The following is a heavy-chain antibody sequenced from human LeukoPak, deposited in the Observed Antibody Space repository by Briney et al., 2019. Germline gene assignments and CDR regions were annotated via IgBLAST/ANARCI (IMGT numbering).Heavy chain of an antibody. CDR2: IYHSGST. CDR3: ARDPGGGQEWLGGNWFDP. Sequence: SETLSLTCTVSGGSISSSNWWSWVRQPPGKGLEWIGEIYHSGSTNYNPSLKSRVTISVDKSKNQFSLKLSSVTAADTAVYYCARDPGGGQEWLGGNWFDPWGQGTLVTVSS. D-gene: IGHD6-19*01. CDR1: GGSISSSNW. J-gene: IGHJ5*02. V-gene: IGHV4-4*02.